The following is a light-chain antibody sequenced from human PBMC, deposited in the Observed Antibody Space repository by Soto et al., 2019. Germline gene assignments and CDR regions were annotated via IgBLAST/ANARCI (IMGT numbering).Light chain of an antibody. Sequence: QSALTQPASVSGSPGQSITISCTGTNSDVGGYDYVSWYQQHPGKAPKPIIYEVSNRPSGVSNRFSGSKSGNTASLTISGLQAEDEADYHCSSYTSRTTLYVFGTGTKVTVL. J-gene: IGLJ1*01. CDR3: SSYTSRTTLYV. CDR1: NSDVGGYDY. CDR2: EVS. V-gene: IGLV2-14*01.